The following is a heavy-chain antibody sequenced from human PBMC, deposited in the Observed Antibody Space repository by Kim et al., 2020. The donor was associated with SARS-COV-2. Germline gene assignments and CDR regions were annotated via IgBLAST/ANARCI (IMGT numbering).Heavy chain of an antibody. CDR3: AKEGTIFGVVIQGMDV. D-gene: IGHD3-3*01. CDR2: ISYDGSNK. V-gene: IGHV3-30*18. CDR1: GFTFSSYG. J-gene: IGHJ6*02. Sequence: GGSLRLSCAASGFTFSSYGMHWVRQAPGKGLEWVAVISYDGSNKYYADSVKGRFTISRDNSKNTLYLQMNSLRAEDTAVYYCAKEGTIFGVVIQGMDVWGQGTTVTVSS.